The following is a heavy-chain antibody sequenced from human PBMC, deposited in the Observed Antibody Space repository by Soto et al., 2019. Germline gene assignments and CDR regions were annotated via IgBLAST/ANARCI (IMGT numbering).Heavy chain of an antibody. V-gene: IGHV3-30-3*01. J-gene: IGHJ6*01. CDR2: ISYDGSNK. D-gene: IGHD6-6*01. Sequence: QVQLVESGGGVVQPGRSLRLSCAASGFTFSSYAMHWVRQAPGKGLEWVAVISYDGSNKYYADSVKGRFTISRDNSKNTLYLQMNSLRDEDTAVYYCARDFEYTNYGMDVWGQGTTVTVSS. CDR1: GFTFSSYA. CDR3: ARDFEYTNYGMDV.